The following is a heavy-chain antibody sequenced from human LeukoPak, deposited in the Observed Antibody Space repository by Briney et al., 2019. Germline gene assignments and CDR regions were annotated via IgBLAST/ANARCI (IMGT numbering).Heavy chain of an antibody. J-gene: IGHJ4*02. CDR2: ISGSGGSGGRT. CDR3: AKGLSRQLLSYFDS. CDR1: GFTFNNFA. V-gene: IGHV3-23*01. D-gene: IGHD1-7*01. Sequence: PVGSLRLSCTASGFTFNNFAMSWVRETPGMGLEWVASISGSGGSGGRTYNPHSVRDLFSISRDDFRSTLFLEMNSLTAGDTAVYYCAKGLSRQLLSYFDSWGRGILVTVSS.